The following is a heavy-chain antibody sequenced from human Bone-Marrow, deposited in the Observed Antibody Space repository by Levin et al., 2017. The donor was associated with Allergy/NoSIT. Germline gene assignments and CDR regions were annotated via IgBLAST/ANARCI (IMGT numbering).Heavy chain of an antibody. D-gene: IGHD3-22*01. CDR3: VREGSYYWDHSGGFDL. CDR2: IYPGDLDI. V-gene: IGHV5-51*01. J-gene: IGHJ4*02. CDR1: GYNFSRYW. Sequence: GESLKISCKGSGYNFSRYWIGWVRQTSGKGLEWIGMIYPGDLDIKPNPSFQGQVTVSVDKFISTAYLQLNSLQASDTAMYYCVREGSYYWDHSGGFDLWGQGTLVTVSS.